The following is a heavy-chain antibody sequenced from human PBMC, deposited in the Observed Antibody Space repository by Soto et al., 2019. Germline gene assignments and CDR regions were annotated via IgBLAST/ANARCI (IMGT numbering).Heavy chain of an antibody. CDR2: ISGSGGST. CDR3: AKGNMVRGVRSVDY. J-gene: IGHJ4*02. V-gene: IGHV3-23*01. Sequence: EVQLLESVGGLVQPGGSLRLSCAASGFTFSSYAMSWVRQAPGKGLEWVSAISGSGGSTYYADSVKGRFTISRDNSKNTLYLQMNSLRAEDTAVYYCAKGNMVRGVRSVDYWGQGTLVTVSS. CDR1: GFTFSSYA. D-gene: IGHD3-10*01.